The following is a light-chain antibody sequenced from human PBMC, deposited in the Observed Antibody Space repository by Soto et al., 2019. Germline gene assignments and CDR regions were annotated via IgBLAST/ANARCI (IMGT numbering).Light chain of an antibody. Sequence: QSALTQPASVSGSPGQSITLSCTGTTSDVGNSDFVSWYQQHPGEAPKVMIYEGSKRPSGVSSRFSGSQSGNTASLTISGLQAEDEADYYCCSYAGGSSLNYVFGAGTKLTVL. CDR1: TSDVGNSDF. CDR3: CSYAGGSSLNYV. V-gene: IGLV2-23*01. CDR2: EGS. J-gene: IGLJ1*01.